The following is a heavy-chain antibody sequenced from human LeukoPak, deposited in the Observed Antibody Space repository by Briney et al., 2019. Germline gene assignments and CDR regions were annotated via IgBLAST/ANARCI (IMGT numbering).Heavy chain of an antibody. J-gene: IGHJ6*02. Sequence: SETLSLTCTVSGGSISSYYWSWIRQPAGKGLEWIGRIYTSGSTNYNPSLKSRVTMSVDTSKNQFSLKLSSVTAADTAVYYCARSHILGDDILYGMDVWGQGTTVTVSS. D-gene: IGHD3-9*01. V-gene: IGHV4-4*07. CDR3: ARSHILGDDILYGMDV. CDR1: GGSISSYY. CDR2: IYTSGST.